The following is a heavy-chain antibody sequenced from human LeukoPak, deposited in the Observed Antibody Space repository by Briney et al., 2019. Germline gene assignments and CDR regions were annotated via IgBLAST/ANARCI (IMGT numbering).Heavy chain of an antibody. CDR1: GGSISSYY. CDR2: IYYSGST. J-gene: IGHJ4*02. V-gene: IGHV4-59*01. D-gene: IGHD1-20*01. Sequence: PSETLSLTCTVSGGSISSYYWSWIRQPPGKGLEWIGYIYYSGSTNYNPSIKSRVTISVDTSKNQFSLKLSSVTAADTAVYYCASGYNWKEGRDYWGQGTLVTVSS. CDR3: ASGYNWKEGRDY.